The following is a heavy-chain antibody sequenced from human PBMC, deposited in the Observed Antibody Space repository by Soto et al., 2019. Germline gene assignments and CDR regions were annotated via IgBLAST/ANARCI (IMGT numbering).Heavy chain of an antibody. J-gene: IGHJ4*02. Sequence: ASVKVSCKASGGTFSSYAISWVRQSPGQGLEWMGGIIPIFGTANYAQKFQGRVTITADESTSTAYMELSSLRSEDTAVYYCARVNGYSYGYDFDYWGQGTLVTVSS. D-gene: IGHD5-18*01. CDR1: GGTFSSYA. CDR2: IIPIFGTA. CDR3: ARVNGYSYGYDFDY. V-gene: IGHV1-69*13.